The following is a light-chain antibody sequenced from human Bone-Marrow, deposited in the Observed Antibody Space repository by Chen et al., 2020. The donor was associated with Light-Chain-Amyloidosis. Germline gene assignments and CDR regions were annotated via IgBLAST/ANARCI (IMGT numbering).Light chain of an antibody. J-gene: IGKJ5*01. CDR2: GAS. V-gene: IGKV3D-15*01. Sequence: EIVMTQSTATLSVSPGERVTLSCRASQSISSNLAWYQQKPGQAPRLLIYGASTRASGIPARFSGSGSGTGFTLTITSLQSEDFAVYYCQQYNKWPPGITFGQGTRLEIK. CDR3: QQYNKWPPGIT. CDR1: QSISSN.